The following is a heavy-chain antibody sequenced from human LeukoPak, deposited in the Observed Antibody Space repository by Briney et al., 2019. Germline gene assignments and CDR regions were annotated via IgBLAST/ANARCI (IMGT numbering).Heavy chain of an antibody. J-gene: IGHJ3*02. Sequence: GGSLRLSCAASGFTFSSYGMSWVRQAPGKGLEWVSSISDSGGITYYADSVKGRFTISRDNSKNTLYLQMNSLRAEDTAVYHCANPYSSSWYGGFDIWGQGTMVTVSS. CDR2: ISDSGGIT. V-gene: IGHV3-23*01. CDR3: ANPYSSSWYGGFDI. D-gene: IGHD6-13*01. CDR1: GFTFSSYG.